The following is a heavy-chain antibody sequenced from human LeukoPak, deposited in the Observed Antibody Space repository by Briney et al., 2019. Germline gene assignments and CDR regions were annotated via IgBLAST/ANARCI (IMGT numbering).Heavy chain of an antibody. CDR1: GGSFSGYY. CDR2: INHSGST. D-gene: IGHD1-1*01. Sequence: SETLSLTCAVYGGSFSGYYWSWIRQPPGKGLEWIGEINHSGSTNYNPSLKSRVTISVDTSKNQFSLKLSSVTAADTAVYYCARGLRPVHHWNDVYYWGQGTLVTVSS. J-gene: IGHJ4*02. V-gene: IGHV4-34*01. CDR3: ARGLRPVHHWNDVYY.